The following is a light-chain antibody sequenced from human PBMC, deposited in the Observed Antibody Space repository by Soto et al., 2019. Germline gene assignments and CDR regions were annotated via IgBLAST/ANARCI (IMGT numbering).Light chain of an antibody. V-gene: IGKV1-5*03. CDR2: KAS. CDR3: QQYDSYPLT. CDR1: QSISSW. Sequence: DIQMTQSPSTLSASVGDRVTITCRASQSISSWLVWYQQKPGKAPKFLIYKASILESGVPSRFSGGGSGTEFTLTISSLQPDDFATYYCQQYDSYPLTFGGGTKVEIK. J-gene: IGKJ4*01.